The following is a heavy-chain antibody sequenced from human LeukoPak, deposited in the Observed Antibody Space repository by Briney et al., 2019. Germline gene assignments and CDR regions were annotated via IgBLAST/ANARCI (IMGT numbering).Heavy chain of an antibody. CDR3: ARDPLGCSGGSCLGFDY. V-gene: IGHV1-8*02. D-gene: IGHD2-15*01. J-gene: IGHJ4*02. Sequence: GASVKVSCKASGYTFTSYDINWVRQATGQGLEWMGWMNPNSGNTGYAQKFQGRVTMTRDMSTSTVYMELSSLRSEDTAVYYCARDPLGCSGGSCLGFDYWGQGTLVTVSS. CDR2: MNPNSGNT. CDR1: GYTFTSYD.